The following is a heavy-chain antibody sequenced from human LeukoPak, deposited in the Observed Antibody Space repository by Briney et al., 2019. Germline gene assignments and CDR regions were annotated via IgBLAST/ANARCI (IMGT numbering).Heavy chain of an antibody. Sequence: GGSLRLSCAASGFTFSSYAMSWVRQAPGKGLEWVSVIYSGGSTYYADSVKGRFTISRHNSKNTLYLQMNSLRAEDTAVYYCARAARARTYYYDSSGPGGFDYWGQGTLVTVSS. D-gene: IGHD3-22*01. CDR2: IYSGGST. CDR3: ARAARARTYYYDSSGPGGFDY. V-gene: IGHV3-53*04. J-gene: IGHJ4*02. CDR1: GFTFSSYA.